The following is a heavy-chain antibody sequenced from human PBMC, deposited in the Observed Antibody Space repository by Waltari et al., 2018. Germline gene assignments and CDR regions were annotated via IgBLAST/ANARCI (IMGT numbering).Heavy chain of an antibody. CDR1: DYSITSXY. V-gene: IGHV4-38-2*02. Sequence: QVQLXESGPGLVKPSETLSLSXSVADYSITSXYWGWIRQPPGKGLQWIGSMFHSGXTYYNPSLXGRVXLSXDTSXXTXSLNLISVXXADTXVYFGAKSLXXIFRFDIXSQGTMVTVXS. J-gene: IGHJ3*02. CDR3: AKSLXXIFRFDI. CDR2: MFHSGXT.